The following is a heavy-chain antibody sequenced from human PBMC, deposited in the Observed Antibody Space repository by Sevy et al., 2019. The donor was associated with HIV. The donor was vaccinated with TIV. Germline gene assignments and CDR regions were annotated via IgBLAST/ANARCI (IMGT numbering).Heavy chain of an antibody. CDR1: GFTFSKYW. CDR2: IKQDAGQK. D-gene: IGHD1-7*01. Sequence: GGSLRLSCAASGFTFSKYWMGWVRQAPGKGLEGVANIKQDAGQKYYVDFVKGRFTISRDNAKNSLYLQMNSLRAEDTAVYFCARDDGNYYFHYWGQGTLVTVSS. CDR3: ARDDGNYYFHY. V-gene: IGHV3-7*01. J-gene: IGHJ4*02.